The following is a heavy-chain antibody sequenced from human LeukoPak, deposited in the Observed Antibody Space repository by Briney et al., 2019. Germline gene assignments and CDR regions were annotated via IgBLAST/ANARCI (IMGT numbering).Heavy chain of an antibody. J-gene: IGHJ4*02. Sequence: ASVKVSCKASGYTFTNNDISWVRQAAGQGLEWMGWMNPRSGNTGYAQKFQGRVTMTRDTSITTAYMELSALRSEDTAVHYCAKVVSGGHHDYWGQGTLVTVSS. V-gene: IGHV1-8*01. CDR2: MNPRSGNT. CDR3: AKVVSGGHHDY. CDR1: GYTFTNND. D-gene: IGHD2-15*01.